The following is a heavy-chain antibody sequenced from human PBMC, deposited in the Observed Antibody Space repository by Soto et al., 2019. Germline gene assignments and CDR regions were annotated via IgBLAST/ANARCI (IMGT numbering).Heavy chain of an antibody. Sequence: SETLSLTCTVSVVSISSGDYYCSWIRQPPWKGLEWIGYIYYSGSTYYNPSLKSRVTISVDTSKNQFSLKLSSVTAADTAVYYCARDQGLDSSSWYYWFDPWGQATLVTVSS. CDR1: VVSISSGDYY. V-gene: IGHV4-30-4*01. D-gene: IGHD6-13*01. CDR3: ARDQGLDSSSWYYWFDP. CDR2: IYYSGST. J-gene: IGHJ5*02.